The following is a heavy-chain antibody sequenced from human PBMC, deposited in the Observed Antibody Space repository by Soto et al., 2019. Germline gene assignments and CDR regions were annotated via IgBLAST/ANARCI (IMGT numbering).Heavy chain of an antibody. D-gene: IGHD3-16*01. CDR1: KFTITIYW. CDR2: INSDGSSI. V-gene: IGHV3-74*01. J-gene: IGHJ6*02. CDR3: LREVSHGYVLRGIDV. Sequence: EVQLVESGGGVVQPGGSVRLSCAASKFTITIYWMHWVRQAPGKGLVWVSRINSDGSSISYADAVKGRFTISRDNAKNPLYLPMNNLRAEDTAVYYCLREVSHGYVLRGIDVWGQGTTVNVFS.